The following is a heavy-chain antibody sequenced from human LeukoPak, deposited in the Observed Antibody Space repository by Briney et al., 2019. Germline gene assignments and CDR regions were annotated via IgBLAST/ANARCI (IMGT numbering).Heavy chain of an antibody. Sequence: SETLSPTCAVYGGSFSGYYWSWIRQPPGKGLEWIGEINHSGSTNYNPSLKSRVTISVDTSKNQFSLKLSSVTAADTAVYYCARGVSRYCDILTGYVYYYYMDVWGKGTTVTVSS. J-gene: IGHJ6*03. CDR2: INHSGST. CDR1: GGSFSGYY. V-gene: IGHV4-34*01. CDR3: ARGVSRYCDILTGYVYYYYMDV. D-gene: IGHD3-9*01.